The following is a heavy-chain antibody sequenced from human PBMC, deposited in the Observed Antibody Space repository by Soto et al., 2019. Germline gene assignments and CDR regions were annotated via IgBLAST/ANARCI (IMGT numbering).Heavy chain of an antibody. CDR1: GFTFSSYD. Sequence: GGSLRLSCAASGFTFSSYDMHWVRQATGKGLEWVSAIGTAGDTYYPGSVKGRFTISRENAKNSLYLQMNSLRAGDTAVYYCASGPVTGGGYYFDYWGQGTLVTVSS. J-gene: IGHJ4*02. D-gene: IGHD1-20*01. V-gene: IGHV3-13*01. CDR2: IGTAGDT. CDR3: ASGPVTGGGYYFDY.